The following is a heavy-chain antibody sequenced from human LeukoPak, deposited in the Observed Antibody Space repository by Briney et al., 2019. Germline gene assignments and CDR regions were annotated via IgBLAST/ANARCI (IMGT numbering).Heavy chain of an antibody. V-gene: IGHV4-4*02. J-gene: IGHJ4*02. CDR1: GDSISSSNW. CDR2: IYHSGST. CDR3: ARGRDWTWGY. Sequence: SETLSLTCAVSGDSISSSNWWSWVRQPPGKGLEWIAEIYHSGSTNYNPSLKSRVTISVDKSENQFSLKLTSVTAADTAVYCARGRDWTWGYWGQGTLVTVSS. D-gene: IGHD3/OR15-3a*01.